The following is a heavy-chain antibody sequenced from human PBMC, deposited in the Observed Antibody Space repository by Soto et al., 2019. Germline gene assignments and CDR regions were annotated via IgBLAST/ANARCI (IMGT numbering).Heavy chain of an antibody. D-gene: IGHD1-26*01. CDR2: LSGSGGST. CDR1: GFTFSSYA. CDR3: GKDVRGEGATGFAY. J-gene: IGHJ4*02. Sequence: EVQLLESGGGLVQPGGSLRLSCAASGFTFSSYAMSWVRQAPGKGLGWVSALSGSGGSTYYADPVKGRFTISRDNSKNTLYLQMNSLRAEDTAVYYCGKDVRGEGATGFAYWGQGTLVTVSS. V-gene: IGHV3-23*01.